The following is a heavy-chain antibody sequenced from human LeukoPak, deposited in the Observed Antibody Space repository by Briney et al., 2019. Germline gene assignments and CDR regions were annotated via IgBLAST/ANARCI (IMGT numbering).Heavy chain of an antibody. CDR2: IYYSGST. J-gene: IGHJ4*02. CDR3: ARVGDSSGYSIDY. V-gene: IGHV4-59*01. D-gene: IGHD3-22*01. Sequence: SETLSLTCTVSGGSISSYYWSWIRQPPGKGLEWIGYIYYSGSTNYSPSLKSRVTISVDTSKNQFSLKLSSVTAADTAVYYCARVGDSSGYSIDYWGQGTLVTVSS. CDR1: GGSISSYY.